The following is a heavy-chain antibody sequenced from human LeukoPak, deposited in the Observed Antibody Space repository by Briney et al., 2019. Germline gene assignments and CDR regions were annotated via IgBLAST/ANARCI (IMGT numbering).Heavy chain of an antibody. CDR1: GFVFSKYA. J-gene: IGHJ4*02. CDR3: ARNPYSHDSSGFSYFLQY. CDR2: VSYDGDFK. D-gene: IGHD6-19*01. Sequence: GGSLRLSCVGSGFVFSKYAVHWVRQAPGKGLEWVAVVSYDGDFKLYGDSVKGRFTISRDNSQNMLFLQMNDLRPQDAATYFCARNPYSHDSSGFSYFLQYWGQGTVVTVSS. V-gene: IGHV3-30-3*01.